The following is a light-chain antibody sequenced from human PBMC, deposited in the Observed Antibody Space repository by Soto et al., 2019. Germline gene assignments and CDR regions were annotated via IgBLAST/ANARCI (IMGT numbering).Light chain of an antibody. Sequence: DVVLTQSPLSLPVTLGQPASNSCTSGQSLMYRDGNTYLHWFQQRPGQSPRRLIYKVSNRDSGVPDRFSGSGSGTDFTLKISRVEAEDVGLYYCMQATHWPWTFGQGTKVDIK. CDR1: QSLMYRDGNTY. V-gene: IGKV2-30*01. CDR2: KVS. CDR3: MQATHWPWT. J-gene: IGKJ1*01.